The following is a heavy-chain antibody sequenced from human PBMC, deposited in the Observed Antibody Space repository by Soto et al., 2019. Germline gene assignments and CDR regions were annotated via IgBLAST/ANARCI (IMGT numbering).Heavy chain of an antibody. CDR2: ISSSSSTI. V-gene: IGHV3-48*02. CDR1: GFTFSSYS. J-gene: IGHJ6*02. D-gene: IGHD3-3*01. CDR3: ARSRSGYYEDYGMDV. Sequence: GESLKISCAASGFTFSSYSMNWVRQAPGKGLEWVSYISSSSSTIYYADSVKGRFTISRDNAKNSLYLQMNSLRDEDTAVYYCARSRSGYYEDYGMDVWGQGTTVTVSS.